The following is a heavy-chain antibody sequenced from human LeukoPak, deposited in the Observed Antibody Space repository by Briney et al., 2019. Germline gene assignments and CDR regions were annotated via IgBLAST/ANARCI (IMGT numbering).Heavy chain of an antibody. CDR3: ARYGDTAMGPIDY. D-gene: IGHD5-18*01. CDR1: GGSFSGYY. V-gene: IGHV4-34*01. Sequence: SETLSLTCAVYGGSFSGYYWSWIRQPPGKGLEWIGEINHSGSTNYNPSLESRVTISVDTSKNQFSLKLSSVTAADTAVYYCARYGDTAMGPIDYWGQGTLVTVSS. J-gene: IGHJ4*02. CDR2: INHSGST.